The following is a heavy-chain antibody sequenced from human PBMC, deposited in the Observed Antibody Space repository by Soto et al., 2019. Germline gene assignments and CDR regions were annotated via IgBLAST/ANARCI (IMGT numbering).Heavy chain of an antibody. CDR2: INPNSGGT. V-gene: IGHV1-2*04. Sequence: ASVNVSCKASGYTFTGYYMHWVRQAPGQGLEWMGWINPNSGGTNYAQKFQGWVTMTRDTSISTAYMELSRLRSDDTAVYYCARGDYDILTPDYWGQGTLVTVSS. D-gene: IGHD3-9*01. J-gene: IGHJ4*02. CDR1: GYTFTGYY. CDR3: ARGDYDILTPDY.